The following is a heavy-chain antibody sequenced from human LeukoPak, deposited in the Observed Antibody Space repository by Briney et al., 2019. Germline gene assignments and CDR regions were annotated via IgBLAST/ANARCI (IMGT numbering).Heavy chain of an antibody. Sequence: GGSQRLSCSASGFTFSSYAMHWVRQAPGKGLEYVSAISSNGGSTYYADSVKGRFTISRDNSKNTLYLQMSSLRAEDTAVYYCVKDYYDSSGYYSMLSKYYYYGMDVWGQGTTVTVSS. V-gene: IGHV3-64D*09. CDR3: VKDYYDSSGYYSMLSKYYYYGMDV. J-gene: IGHJ6*02. CDR2: ISSNGGST. D-gene: IGHD3-22*01. CDR1: GFTFSSYA.